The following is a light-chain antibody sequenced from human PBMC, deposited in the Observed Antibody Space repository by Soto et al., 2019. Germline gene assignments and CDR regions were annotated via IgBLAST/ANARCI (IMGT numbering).Light chain of an antibody. J-gene: IGLJ2*01. CDR1: SSNIGAGYD. CDR3: QVWDSSTSVV. Sequence: QSVLTQPPSVSGAPGQRVTISCTGSSSNIGAGYDVHWYQQLPGTAPKLLIYGNSNRPSGVPDRFSGSKSGTSASLAITGLQAEDEADYYCQVWDSSTSVVLGGGTKLTVL. CDR2: GNS. V-gene: IGLV1-40*01.